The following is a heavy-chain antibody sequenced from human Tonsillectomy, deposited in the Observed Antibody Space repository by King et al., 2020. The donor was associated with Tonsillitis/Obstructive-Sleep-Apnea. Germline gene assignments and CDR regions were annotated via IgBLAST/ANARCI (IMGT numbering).Heavy chain of an antibody. D-gene: IGHD3-16*01. CDR2: IYPGDSDT. CDR1: GYSFTSYW. CDR3: ARHIYLGELWVHYMDV. V-gene: IGHV5-51*01. Sequence: VQLVESGAEVKKPGESLKISCKGSGYSFTSYWIGWVRQMPGKGLEWMGIIYPGDSDTRYSPPFQGQVTISADKSISTAYLQWGSLKASDTAMYYCARHIYLGELWVHYMDVWGKGTTVTVSS. J-gene: IGHJ6*03.